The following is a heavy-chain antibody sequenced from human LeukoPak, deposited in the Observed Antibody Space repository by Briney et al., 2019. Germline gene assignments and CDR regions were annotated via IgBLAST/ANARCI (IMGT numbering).Heavy chain of an antibody. V-gene: IGHV4-39*01. J-gene: IGHJ4*02. CDR2: IYYSGST. Sequence: SEPVSLTCTVSGGSISSSSYYWAWIRQPPGKGLEWIGSIYYSGSTYYNPSLKSRVTISVDTSKNQFSLKLSSVTAADTAVYYCARFAPYDSSGAIDYWGQGTLVSVSS. CDR1: GGSISSSSYY. CDR3: ARFAPYDSSGAIDY. D-gene: IGHD3-22*01.